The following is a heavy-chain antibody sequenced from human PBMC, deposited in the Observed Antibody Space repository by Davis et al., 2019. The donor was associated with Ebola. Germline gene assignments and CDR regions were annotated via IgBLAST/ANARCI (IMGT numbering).Heavy chain of an antibody. J-gene: IGHJ4*02. CDR1: VITFSSYA. CDR3: AKERPLSGYSYRYYFDY. Sequence: GSLRLSCTDSVITFSSYAMTWVRQAPGKGLEWVSAISGSGGSTYYADSVKGRFTISRDNSKKTLYLQMNSLRAEDTAVYYCAKERPLSGYSYRYYFDYWGQGTLVTVSS. V-gene: IGHV3-23*01. D-gene: IGHD5-18*01. CDR2: ISGSGGST.